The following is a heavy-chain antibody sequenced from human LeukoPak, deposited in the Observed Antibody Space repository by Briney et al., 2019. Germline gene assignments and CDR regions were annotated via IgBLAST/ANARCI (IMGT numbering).Heavy chain of an antibody. CDR3: ARDPGELFDPYYYYGMDV. Sequence: ASVKVSCKASGGTFSSYAISWVRQAPGQGLEWMGGIIPIFGTANYAQKFQGRVTITADESTSTAYMELSSLRSEDTAVYYCARDPGELFDPYYYYGMDVWGQGTTVTVSS. V-gene: IGHV1-69*13. J-gene: IGHJ6*02. D-gene: IGHD3-10*01. CDR2: IIPIFGTA. CDR1: GGTFSSYA.